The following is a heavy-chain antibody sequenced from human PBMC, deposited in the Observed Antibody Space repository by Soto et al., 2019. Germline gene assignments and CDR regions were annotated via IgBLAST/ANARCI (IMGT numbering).Heavy chain of an antibody. Sequence: GGSLRLSCAASGFTFSSYGMHWDRQAPGKGLEWVAVIWYDGSNKYYADSVKGRFTISRDNSKNTPYLQMNSLRAEDTAVYYCARDRTDYDFWSGTYYYYYGMDVWGQGTTVTVSS. CDR1: GFTFSSYG. CDR3: ARDRTDYDFWSGTYYYYYGMDV. D-gene: IGHD3-3*01. CDR2: IWYDGSNK. V-gene: IGHV3-33*01. J-gene: IGHJ6*02.